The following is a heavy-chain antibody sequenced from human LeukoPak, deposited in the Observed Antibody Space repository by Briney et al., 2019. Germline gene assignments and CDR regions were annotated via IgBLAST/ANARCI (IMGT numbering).Heavy chain of an antibody. CDR1: GFTFSSYA. J-gene: IGHJ4*02. CDR2: ISGGGGST. D-gene: IGHD1-26*01. Sequence: GGSLRLSCAASGFTFSSYAMSWVRQAPGKGLEWVSAISGGGGSTYYADSVKGRFTISRDNSKNTLYLQMNSLRAEGTAVYYCAKVLANSGSYEWGQGTLVTVSS. V-gene: IGHV3-23*01. CDR3: AKVLANSGSYE.